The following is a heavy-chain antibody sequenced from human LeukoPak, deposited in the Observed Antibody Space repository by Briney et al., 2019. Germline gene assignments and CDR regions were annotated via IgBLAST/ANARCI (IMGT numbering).Heavy chain of an antibody. Sequence: PGGSLRLSCAASGFTFSSYSMNWVRQAPGKGLEWVSSISSSSSYIYYADSVKGRFTISRDNAKNSLYLQMNSLRAEDTAVYYCARGTTVVTEYGMDVWGQGTTVTISS. J-gene: IGHJ6*02. CDR1: GFTFSSYS. CDR2: ISSSSSYI. V-gene: IGHV3-21*01. CDR3: ARGTTVVTEYGMDV. D-gene: IGHD4-23*01.